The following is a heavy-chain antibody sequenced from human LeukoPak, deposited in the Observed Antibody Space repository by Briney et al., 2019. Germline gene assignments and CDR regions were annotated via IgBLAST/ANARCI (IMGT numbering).Heavy chain of an antibody. V-gene: IGHV4-39*01. CDR3: ERIAVVPAANFDY. CDR2: IYYSGST. D-gene: IGHD2-2*01. Sequence: SETLSLTCTVSGGSISSSSYYWGWIRQPPGKGLEWIGSIYYSGSTYYNPSLKSRVTISVDTSKNQFSLKLSSVTAADTAVYYCERIAVVPAANFDYWCQGTLVTVSS. CDR1: GGSISSSSYY. J-gene: IGHJ4*02.